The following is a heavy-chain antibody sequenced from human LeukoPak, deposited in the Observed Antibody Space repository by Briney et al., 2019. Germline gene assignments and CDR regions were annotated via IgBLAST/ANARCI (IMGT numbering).Heavy chain of an antibody. Sequence: ASVKVSCKVSGYTLTELSMHWVRQAPGKGLEWMGGLDPEDGETIYAQKFQGRVTMTEDTSTDTAYMELSSLRSEDTAVYYCATGRMGVHYDFWSGYSNNWFDPWGQGTLVTVSS. D-gene: IGHD3-3*01. CDR1: GYTLTELS. CDR2: LDPEDGET. CDR3: ATGRMGVHYDFWSGYSNNWFDP. J-gene: IGHJ5*02. V-gene: IGHV1-24*01.